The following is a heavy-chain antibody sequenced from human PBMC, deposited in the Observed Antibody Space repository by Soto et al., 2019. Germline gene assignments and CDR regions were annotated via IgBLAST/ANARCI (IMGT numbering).Heavy chain of an antibody. CDR1: GFIFKDFA. V-gene: IGHV3-23*01. CDR2: ITTSDDIT. D-gene: IGHD2-15*01. J-gene: IGHJ5*02. CDR3: TKGDSSGYFDPSAGYSTPDH. Sequence: EVQLFESGGGLVEPAESLRLSCAASGFIFKDFAMSWVRQAPGKGLEWVSTITTSDDITYSADSVRGRFTISRDNSANTLFLQMSSLRGDDTATYYCTKGDSSGYFDPSAGYSTPDHWGQGTLVTVSS.